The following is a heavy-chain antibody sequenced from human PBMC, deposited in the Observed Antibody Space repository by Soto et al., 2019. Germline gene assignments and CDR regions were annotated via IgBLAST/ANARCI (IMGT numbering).Heavy chain of an antibody. J-gene: IGHJ6*03. CDR3: ARGRDYLYYYYYMDV. D-gene: IGHD4-17*01. CDR1: GVTCGNYS. V-gene: IGHV3-48*01. CDR2: ISSSSSTI. Sequence: VRSLRLSCGASGVTCGNYSMNWVRQDPGKGLEWVSYISSSSSTIYYADSVKGRFTISRDNAKNSLYLQMNSLRAEDTAVYYCARGRDYLYYYYYMDVWGKGTTVTVSS.